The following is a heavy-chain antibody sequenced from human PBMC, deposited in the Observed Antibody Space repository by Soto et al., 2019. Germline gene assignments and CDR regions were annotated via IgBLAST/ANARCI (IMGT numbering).Heavy chain of an antibody. D-gene: IGHD1-7*01. CDR1: GFTFRSYW. CDR2: INSDGSST. Sequence: SGGALRLSCAAPGFTFRSYWMHWVRPAPGKGLGWVSRINSDGSSTSYADSVKGRFTISRDNAKNTLYLQMNSLRAEDTAVYYCARAGITGTTGFDPWGQGTLVTVSS. V-gene: IGHV3-74*01. CDR3: ARAGITGTTGFDP. J-gene: IGHJ5*02.